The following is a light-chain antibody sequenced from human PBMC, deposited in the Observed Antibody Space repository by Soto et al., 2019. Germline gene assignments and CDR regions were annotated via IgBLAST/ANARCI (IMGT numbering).Light chain of an antibody. CDR1: NIGSKN. CDR2: NDN. V-gene: IGLV3-9*01. J-gene: IGLJ2*01. CDR3: QVWDTSTAL. Sequence: SYELTQPLSVSVALGQTARITCGGSNIGSKNVHWYQQKPGQAPVLVIYNDNSRPSGIPERVSGSNSGSTATLTISRAQAGDEADYYCQVWDTSTALIGGWTKLTVL.